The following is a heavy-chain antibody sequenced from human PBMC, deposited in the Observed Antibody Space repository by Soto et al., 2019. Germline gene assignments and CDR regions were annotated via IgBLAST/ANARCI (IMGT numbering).Heavy chain of an antibody. CDR3: ARCGDSSSWYSFWSGLEENYYYYMDV. J-gene: IGHJ6*03. V-gene: IGHV3-66*01. CDR2: IYSGGST. D-gene: IGHD6-13*01. Sequence: EVQLVESGGGLVQPGGSLRLSCAASGFTVSSNYMSWVRQAPGKGLEWVSVIYSGGSTYYADSVKGRFTISRDNSKNTLYLHMNSLRGEDTAVYYCARCGDSSSWYSFWSGLEENYYYYMDVWGKGTTVTVSS. CDR1: GFTVSSNY.